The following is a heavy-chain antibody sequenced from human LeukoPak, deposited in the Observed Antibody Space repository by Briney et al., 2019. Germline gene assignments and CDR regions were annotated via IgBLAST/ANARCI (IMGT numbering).Heavy chain of an antibody. J-gene: IGHJ5*02. Sequence: ASVKVSCKASSYTFTNYAFTWVRQAPGQGLEWMGWISAYNGNTNYAQKLQGRVTMTTDTSTSTAYKELRSLRSDDTAVYYCARGLEWLTRRHTWFDPWGQGTLVTVSS. CDR1: SYTFTNYA. CDR2: ISAYNGNT. CDR3: ARGLEWLTRRHTWFDP. D-gene: IGHD3-3*01. V-gene: IGHV1-18*01.